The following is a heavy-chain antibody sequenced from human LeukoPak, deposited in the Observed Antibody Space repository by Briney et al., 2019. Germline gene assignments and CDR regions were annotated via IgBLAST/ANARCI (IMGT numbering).Heavy chain of an antibody. Sequence: ASVKVSCKASGYTFTSYYMHWVRQAPGQGLEWMGIINPSGGSTSYAQKFQGRVTMTRDMSTSTVYMELSSLRSEDTAVYYCARDLVVAATVGNWFDPWGQGTLVTVSS. D-gene: IGHD2-15*01. CDR2: INPSGGST. V-gene: IGHV1-46*01. CDR1: GYTFTSYY. J-gene: IGHJ5*02. CDR3: ARDLVVAATVGNWFDP.